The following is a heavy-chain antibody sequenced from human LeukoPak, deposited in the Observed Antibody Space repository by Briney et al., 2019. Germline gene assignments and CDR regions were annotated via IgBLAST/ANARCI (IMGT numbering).Heavy chain of an antibody. Sequence: PGGSLRLSCAASGFTFSSYWMSWVRQAPGKGLEWVANIKQDGSEKYFGDSVKGRFTLSRDNADNSLYLQMDSLRDEDTAVYYCVRGGSRSCSTCYSDAFDIWGRGTMVTVSS. CDR3: VRGGSRSCSTCYSDAFDI. V-gene: IGHV3-7*01. J-gene: IGHJ3*02. CDR2: IKQDGSEK. D-gene: IGHD2-15*01. CDR1: GFTFSSYW.